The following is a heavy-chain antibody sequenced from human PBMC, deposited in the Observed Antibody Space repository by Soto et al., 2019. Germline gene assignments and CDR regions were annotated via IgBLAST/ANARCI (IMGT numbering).Heavy chain of an antibody. V-gene: IGHV3-23*01. Sequence: HPGGSLRLSCAASGFTFSSYAMSWVRQAPGKGLEWVSAISGSGGSTYYADSVKGRFTISRDNSKNTLYLQMNSLRAEDTAVYYCAKDQGSRWLNPDFDYWGQGTLVTVSS. D-gene: IGHD3-10*01. CDR2: ISGSGGST. CDR3: AKDQGSRWLNPDFDY. CDR1: GFTFSSYA. J-gene: IGHJ4*02.